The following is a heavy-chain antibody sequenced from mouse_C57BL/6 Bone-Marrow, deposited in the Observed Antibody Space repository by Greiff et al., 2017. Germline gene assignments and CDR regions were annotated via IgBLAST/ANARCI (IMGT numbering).Heavy chain of an antibody. V-gene: IGHV5-6*02. Sequence: DVKLVESGGDLVKPGGSLKLSCAASGFTFSSYGMSWVRQTPDKRLEWVATISSGGSYTYSPDSVKGRFTISRDNAKNTLYLQMSSLKSEDTAMYYCARWLYAMDYWGQGTSVTVSS. CDR3: ARWLYAMDY. CDR1: GFTFSSYG. J-gene: IGHJ4*01. CDR2: ISSGGSYT.